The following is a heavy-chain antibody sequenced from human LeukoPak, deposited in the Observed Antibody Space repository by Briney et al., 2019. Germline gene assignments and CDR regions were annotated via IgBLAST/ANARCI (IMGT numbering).Heavy chain of an antibody. CDR1: GGSISSYY. D-gene: IGHD3-10*02. J-gene: IGHJ6*02. Sequence: SETLSLTCTVSGGSISSYYWSWIRQPPGKGLEWIGYIYYSGSTYYNPSLKSRVTISVDTSKNQFSLKLSSVTAADTAVYYCARDVPSDVWGQGTTVTVSS. V-gene: IGHV4-59*12. CDR2: IYYSGST. CDR3: ARDVPSDV.